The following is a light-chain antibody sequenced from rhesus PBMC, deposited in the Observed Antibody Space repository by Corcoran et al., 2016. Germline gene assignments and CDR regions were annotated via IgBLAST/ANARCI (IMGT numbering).Light chain of an antibody. CDR2: KAS. CDR1: ENVNDY. Sequence: DIQMTQSPSSLSASVGDRVTITCRASENVNDYLHWYQQKPGKAPKVLIYKASTLQSGVPSRFSGSGFGTDFTLTITSLQPEDFATYYCQHSYGTPFTFGPGTKLDIK. V-gene: IGKV1-74*01. J-gene: IGKJ3*01. CDR3: QHSYGTPFT.